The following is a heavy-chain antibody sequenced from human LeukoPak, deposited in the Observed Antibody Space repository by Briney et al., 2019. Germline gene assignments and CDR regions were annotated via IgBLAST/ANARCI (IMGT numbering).Heavy chain of an antibody. V-gene: IGHV4-39*01. D-gene: IGHD2-2*01. CDR3: ARRNRSCGSTNCQTVYYYMDV. J-gene: IGHJ6*03. CDR1: GGSLSSTSDY. Sequence: SETLSLTCTVSGGSLSSTSDYWGWIRQPPGKGLEWIGCVYYSGNTYYNPSLKSRVTIHVDTAKNQSSLNLRSVTAADTAVYYSARRNRSCGSTNCQTVYYYMDVWGKGTPVTVSS. CDR2: VYYSGNT.